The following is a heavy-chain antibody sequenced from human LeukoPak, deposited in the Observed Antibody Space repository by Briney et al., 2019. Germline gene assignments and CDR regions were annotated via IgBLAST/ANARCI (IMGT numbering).Heavy chain of an antibody. J-gene: IGHJ4*02. CDR2: ISVYNGNP. D-gene: IGHD7-27*01. CDR3: ARGTGGLI. V-gene: IGHV1-18*01. CDR1: GYTFSTYD. Sequence: ASVKVSCKASGYTFSTYDITWVRQAPGQGLEWMGSISVYNGNPNYAQKLRGRLTMTTDTSTSTAFMELRSLRSDDTAVYYCARGTGGLIWGQGTVVTVSS.